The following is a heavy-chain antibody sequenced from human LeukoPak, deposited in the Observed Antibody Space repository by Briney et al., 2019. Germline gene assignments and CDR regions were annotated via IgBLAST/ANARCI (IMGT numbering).Heavy chain of an antibody. D-gene: IGHD4-17*01. V-gene: IGHV3-21*01. CDR3: ARDLLFEDYGDLYFGY. Sequence: GGSLRLSCAASGFTLTGYTMNWVRQAPGKGLEWVSSISSSGDYIYYADSVKGRFAISRDDAQNSLYLQIDSLRVEDTAVYYCARDLLFEDYGDLYFGYWGQGTLVTVSS. CDR1: GFTLTGYT. J-gene: IGHJ4*02. CDR2: ISSSGDYI.